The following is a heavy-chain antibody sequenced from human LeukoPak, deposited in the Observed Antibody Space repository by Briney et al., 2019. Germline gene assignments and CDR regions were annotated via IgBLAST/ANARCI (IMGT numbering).Heavy chain of an antibody. CDR2: IYYSGST. V-gene: IGHV4-59*08. Sequence: PSETLSLTCTVSGDSINSDYWSWIRQPPGKGLEWIGYIYYSGSTTSNPSLKSRVTISVDASKNQFSLKVSSVTAADTAVYYCARWYQSGWLDYWGQGTLVTVSS. J-gene: IGHJ4*02. CDR3: ARWYQSGWLDY. D-gene: IGHD6-19*01. CDR1: GDSINSDY.